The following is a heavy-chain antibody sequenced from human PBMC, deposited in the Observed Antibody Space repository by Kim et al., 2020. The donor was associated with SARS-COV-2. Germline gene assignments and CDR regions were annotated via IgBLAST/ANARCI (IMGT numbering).Heavy chain of an antibody. Sequence: ADAGKGRLTISRDNSKNTRYLQMNSLRAEDTAVYYCARAGSGSYYYGMDVWGQGTTVTVSS. J-gene: IGHJ6*02. CDR3: ARAGSGSYYYGMDV. V-gene: IGHV3-30*01. D-gene: IGHD1-26*01.